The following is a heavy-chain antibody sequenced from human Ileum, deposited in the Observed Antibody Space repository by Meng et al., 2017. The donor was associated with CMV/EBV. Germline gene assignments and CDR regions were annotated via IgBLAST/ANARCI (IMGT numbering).Heavy chain of an antibody. Sequence: SETLSLTCSLFGVSIRTNNYYWGWVRQSPGKGLEWLGTVFHNGATQYNPSLKSRLALSVDTSNNQFSLKVTSVTAADTAVYFCTRELRGIDYYENGGPTLDYWGQGMLVTVSS. CDR3: TRELRGIDYYENGGPTLDY. CDR2: VFHNGAT. CDR1: GVSIRTNNYY. D-gene: IGHD3-16*01. J-gene: IGHJ4*02. V-gene: IGHV4-39*07.